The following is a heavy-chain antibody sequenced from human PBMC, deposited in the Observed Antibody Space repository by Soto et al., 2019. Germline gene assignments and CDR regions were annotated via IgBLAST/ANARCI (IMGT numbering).Heavy chain of an antibody. D-gene: IGHD2-8*02. V-gene: IGHV3-33*01. CDR3: ARDLVGSGRHYYYGMDV. Sequence: GGSLRLSCAASGFTFSSYVMHWVRQAPGKGLEWVAVIWYDGSNKYYADSVKGRFTISRDNSKNTLYLQMNSLRAEDTAVYYCARDLVGSGRHYYYGMDVWGQGTTVTVSS. J-gene: IGHJ6*02. CDR1: GFTFSSYV. CDR2: IWYDGSNK.